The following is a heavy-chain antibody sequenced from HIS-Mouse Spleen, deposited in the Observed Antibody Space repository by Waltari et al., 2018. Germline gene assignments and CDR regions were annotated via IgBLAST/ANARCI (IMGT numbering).Heavy chain of an antibody. CDR1: GGSISSSSYY. J-gene: IGHJ2*01. V-gene: IGHV4-39*07. CDR3: AREIPYSSSWYDWYFDL. D-gene: IGHD6-13*01. Sequence: QLQLQESGPGLVKPSETLSLTCTVSGGSISSSSYYWGWIRQPPGKGLEWIGSIYYSGGPYSHPSLKCRVTISVDPSKNQFSLKLSSVTAADTAVYYCAREIPYSSSWYDWYFDLWGRGTLVTVSS. CDR2: IYYSGGP.